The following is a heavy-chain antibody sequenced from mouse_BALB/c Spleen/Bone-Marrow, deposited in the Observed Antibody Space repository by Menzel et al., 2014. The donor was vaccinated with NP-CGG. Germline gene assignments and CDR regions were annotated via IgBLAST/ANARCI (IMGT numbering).Heavy chain of an antibody. Sequence: QVQLQQSGAELARPGASVKMSCKASGYTFTSYTMHWVKQRPGQGLEWIGYINPSSGYTNYNQKFKDKATLTADKSSSTAYMQLSSLTSEDSAVYYCAAGYYGNSGWFAYRGQGTLVTVSA. CDR3: AAGYYGNSGWFAY. CDR1: GYTFTSYT. V-gene: IGHV1-4*01. CDR2: INPSSGYT. J-gene: IGHJ3*01. D-gene: IGHD2-1*01.